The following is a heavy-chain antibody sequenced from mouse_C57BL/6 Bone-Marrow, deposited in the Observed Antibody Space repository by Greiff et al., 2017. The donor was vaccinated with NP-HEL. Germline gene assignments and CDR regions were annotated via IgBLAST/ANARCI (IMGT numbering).Heavy chain of an antibody. V-gene: IGHV1-81*01. CDR3: AYSNYGWYFDV. CDR1: GYTFTSYG. CDR2: IYPRSGNT. J-gene: IGHJ1*03. Sequence: VKLVESGAELARPGASVKLSCKASGYTFTSYGISWVKQRTGQGLEWIGEIYPRSGNTYYNEKFKGKATLTADKSSSTAYMELRSLTSEDSAVYFCAYSNYGWYFDVWGTGTTVTVSS. D-gene: IGHD2-5*01.